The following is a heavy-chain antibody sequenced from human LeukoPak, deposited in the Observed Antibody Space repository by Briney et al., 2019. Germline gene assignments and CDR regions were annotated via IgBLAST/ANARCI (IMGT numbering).Heavy chain of an antibody. CDR3: ARDSYYYGSGSYYNVGYYYYYGMDV. CDR2: IYSGGST. J-gene: IGHJ6*04. Sequence: GGSLRLSCAASGFTVSSNYMSRVRQAPGKGLEWVSVIYSGGSTYYADSVKGRFTISRDNSKNTLYLQMNSLRAEDTAVYYCARDSYYYGSGSYYNVGYYYYYGMDVWGKGTTVTVSS. V-gene: IGHV3-53*01. D-gene: IGHD3-10*01. CDR1: GFTVSSNY.